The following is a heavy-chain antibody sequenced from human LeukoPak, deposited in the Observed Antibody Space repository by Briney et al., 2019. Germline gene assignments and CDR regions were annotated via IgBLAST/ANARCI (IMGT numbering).Heavy chain of an antibody. CDR3: ARSYCGGGSCGAFDI. Sequence: PSETLSLTCTVSGRSISSYYWRWIRQPPGKGREWIGYIYYSGNTNYNPSLKSRVTISVDTSKNQSSLRLSSVTAADTAVYYCARSYCGGGSCGAFDIWGQGTMVTVSS. J-gene: IGHJ3*02. CDR1: GRSISSYY. D-gene: IGHD2-15*01. CDR2: IYYSGNT. V-gene: IGHV4-59*01.